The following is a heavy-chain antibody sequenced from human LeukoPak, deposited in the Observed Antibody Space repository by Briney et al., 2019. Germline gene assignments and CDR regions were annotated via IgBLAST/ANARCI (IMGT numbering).Heavy chain of an antibody. V-gene: IGHV4-59*01. D-gene: IGHD6-19*01. CDR2: IYYSGST. Sequence: PSETLSLTCTVSGGSISSYYWSWIRQPPGKGLEWIGYIYYSGSTNYNPSLKSRVTISVDTSKNQFSLNLCSVTAADTAVYYCARDLLSTAGYFDYWGQGTLVTVSS. J-gene: IGHJ4*02. CDR1: GGSISSYY. CDR3: ARDLLSTAGYFDY.